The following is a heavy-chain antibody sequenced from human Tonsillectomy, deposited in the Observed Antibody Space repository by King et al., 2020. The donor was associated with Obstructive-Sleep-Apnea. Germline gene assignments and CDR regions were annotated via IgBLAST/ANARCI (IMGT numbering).Heavy chain of an antibody. CDR1: GGSISSSNFY. CDR3: ARFFVGTRDAFDI. J-gene: IGHJ3*02. V-gene: IGHV4-39*01. CDR2: IFYSGST. Sequence: QLQESGPGLVKPSETLSLTCSVSGGSISSSNFYWGWIRQPPGKGLEWIGSIFYSGSTYYNTSLKSRITISVDTSKNQFSLKLSSVTAADTAMYYCARFFVGTRDAFDIWGQGTMVTVSS. D-gene: IGHD2-21*01.